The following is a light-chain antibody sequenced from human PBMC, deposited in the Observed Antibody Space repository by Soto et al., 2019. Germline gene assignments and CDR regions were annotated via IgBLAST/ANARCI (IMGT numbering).Light chain of an antibody. Sequence: EVGLSQWSGSHYLYPGERTTLSCRASQSISSSYLAWYQQKPGQAPRLLVYGASSRATGIPDRFSGSGSGTDFTLTISRLEPEDFALYYCQQYSSTFWTLGQGTKVDIK. CDR2: GAS. V-gene: IGKV3-20*01. CDR3: QQYSSTFWT. CDR1: QSISSSY. J-gene: IGKJ1*01.